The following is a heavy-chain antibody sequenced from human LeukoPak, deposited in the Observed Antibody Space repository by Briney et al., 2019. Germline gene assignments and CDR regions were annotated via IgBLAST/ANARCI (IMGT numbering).Heavy chain of an antibody. CDR1: GFTFSSYG. CDR3: ARAYCSSTSCYADYYYGMDV. J-gene: IGHJ6*02. CDR2: IWYDGSNK. Sequence: GGSLRLSCAASGFTFSSYGMHWVRQAPGKGLEWVAAIWYDGSNKNYADSVKGRFTISRDNSKNTLYLQMNSLRAEDTAVYCCARAYCSSTSCYADYYYGMDVWGQGTTVTVSS. V-gene: IGHV3-33*01. D-gene: IGHD2-2*01.